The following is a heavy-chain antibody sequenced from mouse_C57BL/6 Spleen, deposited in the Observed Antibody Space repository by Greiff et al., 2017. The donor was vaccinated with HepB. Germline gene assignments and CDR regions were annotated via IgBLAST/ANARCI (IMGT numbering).Heavy chain of an antibody. Sequence: VQLQQSGAELVKPGASVKISCKASGYAFSSYWMNWVKQRPGKGLEWIGQIYPGDGDTNYNGKFKGKATLTADKSSSTAYMQLSSLTSEDAAVYVCARGDWAYYFDYWGQGTTLTVSS. V-gene: IGHV1-80*01. J-gene: IGHJ2*01. CDR2: IYPGDGDT. CDR1: GYAFSSYW. D-gene: IGHD4-1*01. CDR3: ARGDWAYYFDY.